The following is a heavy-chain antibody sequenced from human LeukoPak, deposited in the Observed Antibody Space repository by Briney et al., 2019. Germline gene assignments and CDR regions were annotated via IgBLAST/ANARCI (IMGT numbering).Heavy chain of an antibody. V-gene: IGHV3-23*01. J-gene: IGHJ4*02. CDR3: ARGGRYSSSSSN. CDR2: ISGSGGST. Sequence: GGSLRLSCAASGFTFSSYAMSWVRQAPGKGLEWVSAISGSGGSTYYADSVKGRFTISRDNAKNSLYLQMNSLRAEDTAVYYCARGGRYSSSSSNWGQGTLVTVSS. CDR1: GFTFSSYA. D-gene: IGHD6-6*01.